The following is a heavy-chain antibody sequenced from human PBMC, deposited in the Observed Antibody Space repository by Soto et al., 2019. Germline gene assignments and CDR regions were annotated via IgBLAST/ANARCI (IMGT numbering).Heavy chain of an antibody. CDR3: ARVTGGGYCSSTSCYAYVDV. CDR1: GFTFSSYG. Sequence: QVQLVESGGGVVQPGRSLRLSCAASGFTFSSYGMHWVRQAPGKGLEWVAVIWYDGSNKYYADSVKGRFTISRDNSKNTLYLQMNSLRAEDTAVYYCARVTGGGYCSSTSCYAYVDVWGQGTTVTVSS. J-gene: IGHJ6*02. V-gene: IGHV3-33*01. CDR2: IWYDGSNK. D-gene: IGHD2-2*03.